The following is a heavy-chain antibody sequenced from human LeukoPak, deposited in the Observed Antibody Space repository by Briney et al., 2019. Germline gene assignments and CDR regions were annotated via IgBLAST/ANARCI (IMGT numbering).Heavy chain of an antibody. D-gene: IGHD3-22*01. J-gene: IGHJ3*02. CDR2: ISSSGGST. CDR3: ARVRAYDSSGYNDAFDS. Sequence: GGSLRLSCAASGFTFSSYAMSWVRQAPGKGLEWVSAISSSGGSTYYADSVKGRFTISRDNSKNSLYLQMNSLRAEDTAVYYCARVRAYDSSGYNDAFDSWGQGRMVTVS. V-gene: IGHV3-23*01. CDR1: GFTFSSYA.